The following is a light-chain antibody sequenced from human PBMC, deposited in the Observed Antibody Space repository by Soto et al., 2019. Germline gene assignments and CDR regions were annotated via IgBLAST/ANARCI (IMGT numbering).Light chain of an antibody. CDR2: DAS. CDR1: QDISHY. Sequence: DIQMTQSPSSLSASVGDRVTITFQASQDISHYLTWYQQKPGKAPMLLISDASNLQTGFPSRFTGSGSGTDFTFTISSVQPEDSATYDCQQFGIHPLTFGPGTKVDLK. CDR3: QQFGIHPLT. J-gene: IGKJ3*01. V-gene: IGKV1-33*01.